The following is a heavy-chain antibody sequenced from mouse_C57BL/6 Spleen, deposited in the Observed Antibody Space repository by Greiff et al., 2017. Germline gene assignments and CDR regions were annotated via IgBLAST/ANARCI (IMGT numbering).Heavy chain of an antibody. CDR2: IYPGDGDT. D-gene: IGHD3-2*02. J-gene: IGHJ4*01. CDR1: GYAFSSSW. Sequence: VKLVESGPELVKPGASVKISCKASGYAFSSSWMNWVKQRPGKGLEWIGRIYPGDGDTNYNGKFKGKATLTADKSSSTAYMQLSSLTSEDSAVYFCARIRDGYYYAMDYWGQGTSVTVSS. V-gene: IGHV1-82*01. CDR3: ARIRDGYYYAMDY.